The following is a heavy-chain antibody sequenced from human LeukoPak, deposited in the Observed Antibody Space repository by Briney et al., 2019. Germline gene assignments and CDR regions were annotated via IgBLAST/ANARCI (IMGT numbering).Heavy chain of an antibody. V-gene: IGHV3-49*03. Sequence: PGGSLRLSCTASGFTFGDYAMSWFRQAPGKGLEWVGFIRSKAYGGTTEYAASVKGRFTISRDDSKSIAYLQMNSLKTEDTAVYYCTTDAGVGVTEPWGQGTLVTVSS. J-gene: IGHJ5*02. CDR1: GFTFGDYA. CDR3: TTDAGVGVTEP. D-gene: IGHD2-21*02. CDR2: IRSKAYGGTT.